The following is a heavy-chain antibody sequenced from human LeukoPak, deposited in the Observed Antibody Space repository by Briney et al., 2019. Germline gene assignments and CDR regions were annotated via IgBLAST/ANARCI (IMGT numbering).Heavy chain of an antibody. V-gene: IGHV3-30*04. D-gene: IGHD6-13*01. Sequence: GGSLRLSCAASGFTFSSYAMHWVRQAPGKGLEWVAVISYDGSYTYYADSVKGRFTISRDNAKNTQYLQMNSLRAEDTAVYYCARVVLRSHSSSPPDAFDIWGQGTMVTVSS. J-gene: IGHJ3*02. CDR3: ARVVLRSHSSSPPDAFDI. CDR1: GFTFSSYA. CDR2: ISYDGSYT.